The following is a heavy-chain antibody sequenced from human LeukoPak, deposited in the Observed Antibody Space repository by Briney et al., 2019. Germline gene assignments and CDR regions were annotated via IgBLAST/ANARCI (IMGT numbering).Heavy chain of an antibody. CDR1: GGSFSGYY. Sequence: PSETLSLTCAVYGGSFSGYYWSWIRQPPGKGLEWIGEINHSGSTNYNPSLKSRVTISVDTSKNQFSLKLSSVTAADTAVYYCARDQWQQLAQGYYYYYGMDVWGQGTTVTVSS. V-gene: IGHV4-34*01. CDR3: ARDQWQQLAQGYYYYYGMDV. CDR2: INHSGST. J-gene: IGHJ6*02. D-gene: IGHD6-13*01.